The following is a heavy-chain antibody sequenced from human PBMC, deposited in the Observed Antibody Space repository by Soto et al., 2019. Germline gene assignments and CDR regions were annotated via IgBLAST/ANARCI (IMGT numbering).Heavy chain of an antibody. V-gene: IGHV4-59*01. CDR2: IYYSGST. Sequence: PSETLSLTCTVSGGSISSYYWSWIRQPPGKGLEWIGYIYYSGSTNYNPSLKSRVTISVDTSKNQFSLKLSSVTAADTAVYYCARAPHYYGSGSYFHHYYYYMDVWGKGTTVT. CDR3: ARAPHYYGSGSYFHHYYYYMDV. CDR1: GGSISSYY. D-gene: IGHD3-10*01. J-gene: IGHJ6*03.